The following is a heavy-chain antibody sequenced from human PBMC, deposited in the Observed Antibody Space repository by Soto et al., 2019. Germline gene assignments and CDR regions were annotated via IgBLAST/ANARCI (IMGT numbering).Heavy chain of an antibody. V-gene: IGHV4-59*01. D-gene: IGHD3-10*01. J-gene: IGHJ4*02. Sequence: SETLSLTCTVSGGSITNYYWSWIRQPPGKGLEWIGYVYPSGTTNYNPSLQSRVTTSLDRSKNQFSLEVRSVTAADTAVYYCARGPVSMIRGVLISGQPSYDSDFCGQGILVTVSS. CDR2: VYPSGTT. CDR3: ARGPVSMIRGVLISGQPSYDSDF. CDR1: GGSITNYY.